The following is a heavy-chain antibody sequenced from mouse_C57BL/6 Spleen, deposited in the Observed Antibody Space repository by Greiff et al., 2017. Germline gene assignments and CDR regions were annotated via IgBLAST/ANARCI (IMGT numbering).Heavy chain of an antibody. V-gene: IGHV2-6*01. D-gene: IGHD1-1*01. J-gene: IGHJ4*01. CDR1: GFSLTSSG. CDR2: IWGVGST. Sequence: VMLVESGPGLVAPSQSLSITCTVSGFSLTSSGVDWVRQSPGKGLEWLGVIWGVGSTNSNSALKSRLSISKDKSKSQVFLKMNSLQTDDTAMYYCARSYGSSYYAMDYWGQGTSVTVSS. CDR3: ARSYGSSYYAMDY.